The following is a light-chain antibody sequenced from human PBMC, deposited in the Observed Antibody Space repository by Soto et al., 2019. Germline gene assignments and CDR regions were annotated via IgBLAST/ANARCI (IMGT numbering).Light chain of an antibody. CDR1: QSLVHSDGNTY. CDR2: MIS. Sequence: DIVLTQTPLSSPVTLGQPASISCRSSQSLVHSDGNTYLTWLQQRPGQPPRLLIYMISNRFSGVPDRFGGSGAATDFTLKISRVEADDVGVYYCMQATQAYTFGQGTKLEIK. V-gene: IGKV2-24*01. CDR3: MQATQAYT. J-gene: IGKJ2*01.